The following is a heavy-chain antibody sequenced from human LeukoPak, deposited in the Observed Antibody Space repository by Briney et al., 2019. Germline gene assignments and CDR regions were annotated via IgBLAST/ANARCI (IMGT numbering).Heavy chain of an antibody. CDR2: IYYSGST. D-gene: IGHD2-15*01. CDR1: GGSISSNNYY. V-gene: IGHV4-39*01. Sequence: PSETLSLTCTVSGGSISSNNYYWGWIRQPPGKGLEWIGSIYYSGSTYYNPSLKSRVTISVDTSKNQFSLKLSSVTAADTAVYYCARTYCSGGSCYYYGMDVWGQGTTVTVSS. CDR3: ARTYCSGGSCYYYGMDV. J-gene: IGHJ6*02.